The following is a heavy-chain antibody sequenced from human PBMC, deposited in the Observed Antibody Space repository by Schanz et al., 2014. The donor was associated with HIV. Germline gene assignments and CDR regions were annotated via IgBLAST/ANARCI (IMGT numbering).Heavy chain of an antibody. CDR1: GFTFSNYG. V-gene: IGHV3-33*01. CDR3: ARSNIAVSHAMDV. D-gene: IGHD6-19*01. J-gene: IGHJ6*02. CDR2: SWYDGTNK. Sequence: QVQLVESGGGVIQPGRSLRLSCAASGFTFSNYGMHWVRQAPGRGLEWVAVSWYDGTNKYYADSVKGRFTISRDNSKSSLYLQMNSLRDEDTAVYYCARSNIAVSHAMDVWGQGTTVTVSS.